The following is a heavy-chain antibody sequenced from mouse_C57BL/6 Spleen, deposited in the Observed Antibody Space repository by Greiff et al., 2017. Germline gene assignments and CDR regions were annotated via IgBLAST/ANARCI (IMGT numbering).Heavy chain of an antibody. Sequence: EVQLQQSGPELVKPGASVKISCKASGYTFTDYYMNWVKQSHGQSLEWIGDINPNNGGTSYNQKFKGKATLTVDKSSSTAYMELRSLTSEDSAVYYCARGGIYYAMDDWGKGTSVTASS. V-gene: IGHV1-26*01. CDR1: GYTFTDYY. J-gene: IGHJ4*01. CDR3: ARGGIYYAMDD. CDR2: INPNNGGT.